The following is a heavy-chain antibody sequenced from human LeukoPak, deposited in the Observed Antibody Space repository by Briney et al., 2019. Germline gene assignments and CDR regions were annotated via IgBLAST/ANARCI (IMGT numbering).Heavy chain of an antibody. Sequence: LGGSLRLSCAASGFTFSSYAMSWVRQAPGKGLEWVSAISGSGGSTYYADSVKGRFTIFRDNSKNTLYLQMNSLRAEDTAVYYCAYDYYGSGSYYKGNWFDPWGQGTLVTVSS. J-gene: IGHJ5*02. D-gene: IGHD3-10*01. V-gene: IGHV3-23*01. CDR3: AYDYYGSGSYYKGNWFDP. CDR1: GFTFSSYA. CDR2: ISGSGGST.